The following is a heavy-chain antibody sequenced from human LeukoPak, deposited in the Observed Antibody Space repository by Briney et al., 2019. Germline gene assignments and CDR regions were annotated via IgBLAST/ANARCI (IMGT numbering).Heavy chain of an antibody. Sequence: GGSLRLSCAASGFTFSSYTINWVRQAPGKGLEWVSSISSSGSYIYYADSVKGRFTVSRDNAENSLYLQMNSLRAEHTAVYYCARDRGSRRYNNGYSEYWGQGTLVTVSS. J-gene: IGHJ4*02. CDR2: ISSSGSYI. CDR3: ARDRGSRRYNNGYSEY. CDR1: GFTFSSYT. V-gene: IGHV3-21*01. D-gene: IGHD5-18*01.